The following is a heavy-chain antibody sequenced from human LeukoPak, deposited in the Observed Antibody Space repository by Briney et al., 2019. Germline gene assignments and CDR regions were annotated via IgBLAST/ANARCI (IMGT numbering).Heavy chain of an antibody. CDR1: GGTFSSYA. CDR3: ARPPITYGNYGEGVWFDP. J-gene: IGHJ5*02. CDR2: IIPIFGTA. V-gene: IGHV1-69*13. Sequence: GASVKVSCKASGGTFSSYAISWVRQAPGQGLEWMGGIIPIFGTANYAQKFQGRVTITADESTSTAYMELSSLRSEDTAVYYCARPPITYGNYGEGVWFDPWGQGTLVTVSS. D-gene: IGHD4-11*01.